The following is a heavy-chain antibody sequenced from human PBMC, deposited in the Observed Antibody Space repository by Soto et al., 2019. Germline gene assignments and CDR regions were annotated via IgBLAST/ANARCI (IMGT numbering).Heavy chain of an antibody. Sequence: SETLSLTCAVYGGSFSGYYWSWIRQPPGKGLEWIGEINHSGSTNYNPSLKSRVTMSVETSKNQFSLKLTSVTAADTAVYYCARDIGSYAYAEGYWGQGIQVTVSS. CDR3: ARDIGSYAYAEGY. D-gene: IGHD2-15*01. CDR2: INHSGST. J-gene: IGHJ4*02. V-gene: IGHV4-34*01. CDR1: GGSFSGYY.